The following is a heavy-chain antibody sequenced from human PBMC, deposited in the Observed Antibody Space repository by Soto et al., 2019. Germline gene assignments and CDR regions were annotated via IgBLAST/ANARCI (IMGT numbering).Heavy chain of an antibody. Sequence: QVQLVQSGAEVKKPGASVKISCKASGYTFTSYYMHWVRQAPGQGLEWMGIINPSGGSTNYAQKLQGRVARTRDTSTSTVYMELNSLRSEDTDVYYCARPPYPGCINAVCYPLDYWGQGTLVTVSS. CDR2: INPSGGST. V-gene: IGHV1-46*01. CDR1: GYTFTSYY. CDR3: ARPPYPGCINAVCYPLDY. D-gene: IGHD2-8*01. J-gene: IGHJ4*02.